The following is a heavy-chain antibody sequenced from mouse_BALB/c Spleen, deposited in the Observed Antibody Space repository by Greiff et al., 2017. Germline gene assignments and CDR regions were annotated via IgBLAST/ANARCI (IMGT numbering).Heavy chain of an antibody. J-gene: IGHJ3*01. CDR1: GFTFSSYA. Sequence: EVHLVESGGGLVKPGGSLKLSCAASGFTFSSYAMSWVRQTPEKRLEWVASISSGGSTYYPDSVKGRFTISRDNARNILYLQMSSLRSEDTAMYYCARHDWFAYWGQGTLVTVSA. V-gene: IGHV5-6-5*01. CDR3: ARHDWFAY. CDR2: ISSGGST.